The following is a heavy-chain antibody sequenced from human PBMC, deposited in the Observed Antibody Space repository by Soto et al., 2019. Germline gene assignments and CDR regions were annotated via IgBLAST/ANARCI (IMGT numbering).Heavy chain of an antibody. D-gene: IGHD6-13*01. CDR1: GFTFSSYW. CDR2: INSDGSST. J-gene: IGHJ5*02. Sequence: EVQLVESGGGLVQPGGSLRLSCAASGFTFSSYWMHWVRQAPGKGLVWVSRINSDGSSTSYADSVKGRFTISRDNAKNTLYLQMNRLRAEDTAVYYCARGRIAAAGTRFNWFDPWGQGTLVTVSS. V-gene: IGHV3-74*01. CDR3: ARGRIAAAGTRFNWFDP.